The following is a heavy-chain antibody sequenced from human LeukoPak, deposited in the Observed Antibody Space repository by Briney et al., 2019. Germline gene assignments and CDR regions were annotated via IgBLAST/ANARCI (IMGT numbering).Heavy chain of an antibody. J-gene: IGHJ6*03. CDR2: ISSSGSTI. CDR3: AGTIFGNYYYYMDV. CDR1: GFTFSDYY. Sequence: PGGSLRLSCAASGFTFSDYYISWIRQAPGKGLEWVSYISSSGSTIYYADSVKGRFTISMDNAKNSLYLQMNSLRAEDTAVYYCAGTIFGNYYYYMDVWGKGTTVTVSS. D-gene: IGHD3-3*01. V-gene: IGHV3-11*04.